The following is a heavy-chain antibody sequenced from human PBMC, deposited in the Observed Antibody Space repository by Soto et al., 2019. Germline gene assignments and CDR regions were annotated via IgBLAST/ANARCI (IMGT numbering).Heavy chain of an antibody. CDR2: IKQDGSEK. V-gene: IGHV3-7*03. CDR3: ARDLGGGYYDSSGHAFDI. J-gene: IGHJ3*02. D-gene: IGHD3-22*01. Sequence: VQLVESGGGVVQPGRSLRLSCAASGFTFSSYWMSWVRQAPGKGLEWVANIKQDGSEKYYVDSVKGRFTISRDNAKNSLYLQMNSLRAEDTAVYYCARDLGGGYYDSSGHAFDIWGQGTMVTVSS. CDR1: GFTFSSYW.